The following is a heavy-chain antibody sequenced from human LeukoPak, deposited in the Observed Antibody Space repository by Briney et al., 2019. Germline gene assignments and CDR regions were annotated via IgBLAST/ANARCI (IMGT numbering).Heavy chain of an antibody. D-gene: IGHD2-2*01. J-gene: IGHJ4*02. Sequence: GGSLRLSCAASGFTFSSYAMSWVRQAPGKGLEWVSPFSGSGGSTYYADSVKGRFTISRDNSKNTLYLQMNSLRAEDTAVYYCANTIVVVPAANLSWGQGTLVTVSS. V-gene: IGHV3-23*01. CDR1: GFTFSSYA. CDR3: ANTIVVVPAANLS. CDR2: FSGSGGST.